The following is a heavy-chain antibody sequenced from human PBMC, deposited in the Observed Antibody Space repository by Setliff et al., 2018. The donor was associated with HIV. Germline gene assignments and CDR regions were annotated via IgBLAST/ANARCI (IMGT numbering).Heavy chain of an antibody. D-gene: IGHD1-26*01. CDR1: GYSISSGYF. J-gene: IGHJ3*02. CDR2: IYHSGST. CDR3: ARGRQIEIEGAGAFDI. Sequence: SETLSLTCGVSGYSISSGYFWGWIRQPPGKGLEWIGSIYHSGSTYYNPSLKSRVTMSLDQAKKQLSLRLSYVTAADTAVYYCARGRQIEIEGAGAFDIWGPGTVVTVSS. V-gene: IGHV4-38-2*01.